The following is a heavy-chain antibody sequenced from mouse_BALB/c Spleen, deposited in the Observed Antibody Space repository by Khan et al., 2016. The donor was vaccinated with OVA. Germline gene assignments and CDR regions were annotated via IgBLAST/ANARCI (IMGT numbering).Heavy chain of an antibody. CDR3: ATYCWGD. V-gene: IGHV5-17*02. J-gene: IGHJ1*01. Sequence: EVELVASGGGLVQPGGSRKLSCEASGFTFSSFGMHWVRQAPEKGLEWVAYISSGSSTIYYADTVKGRFTISRDNPKNTLFVQMTSLRSDDTAMYYCATYCWGDWGAGTTVTVSS. CDR1: GFTFSSFG. CDR2: ISSGSSTI.